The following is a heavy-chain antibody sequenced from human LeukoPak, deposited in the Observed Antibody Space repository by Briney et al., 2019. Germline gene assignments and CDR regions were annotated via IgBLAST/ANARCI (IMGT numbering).Heavy chain of an antibody. J-gene: IGHJ5*02. V-gene: IGHV4-30-4*07. D-gene: IGHD2-2*01. CDR3: ARGPTRRVVPAARGIVWFDP. CDR1: GGSISSGGYS. Sequence: SQTLSLTCAVSGGSISSGGYSWSWIRQPPGKGLEWIGYIYYSGSTYYNPSLKSRVTISVDTSKNQFSLKLSSVTAADTAVYYCARGPTRRVVPAARGIVWFDPWGQGTLVTVSS. CDR2: IYYSGST.